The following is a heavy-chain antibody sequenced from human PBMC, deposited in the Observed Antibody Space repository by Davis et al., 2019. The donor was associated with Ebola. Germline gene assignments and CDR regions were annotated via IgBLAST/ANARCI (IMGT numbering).Heavy chain of an antibody. CDR2: IIPIFGTA. J-gene: IGHJ4*02. D-gene: IGHD1-26*01. CDR3: ARDLFSAIVGATTIDY. V-gene: IGHV1-69*13. Sequence: SVKVSCKASGGTFSSYAISWVRQAPGQGLEWMGGIIPIFGTANYAQQFQGRVTITADESTSTAYMELSSLRSEDTAVYYCARDLFSAIVGATTIDYWGQGTLVTVSS. CDR1: GGTFSSYA.